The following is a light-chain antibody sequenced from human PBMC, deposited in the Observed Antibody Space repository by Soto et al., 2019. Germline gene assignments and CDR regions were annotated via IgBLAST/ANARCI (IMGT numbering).Light chain of an antibody. V-gene: IGKV1-27*01. Sequence: DIQMTQSPSSLSASVGDRVTITCRASQGISSYLAWYQQKPGKVPKVLIYAASTLQSGVPSRFSGSGSGTDFTLTISNLQPEDVATYYCHQYNNWPPVTFGQGTRLEIK. CDR3: HQYNNWPPVT. J-gene: IGKJ5*01. CDR2: AAS. CDR1: QGISSY.